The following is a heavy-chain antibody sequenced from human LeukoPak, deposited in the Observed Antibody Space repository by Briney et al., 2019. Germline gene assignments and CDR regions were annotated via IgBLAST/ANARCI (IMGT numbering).Heavy chain of an antibody. Sequence: SQTLSLTCTVSGGSIRSGDYYWSWIRQPPGKGLEWIAYMHYSGTTNYNPSLRSRVTISVDTSKNQFSLKVSSVTAADTAVYYCAKILAGEPPWYFDLWGRGTLVTVSS. J-gene: IGHJ2*01. CDR1: GGSIRSGDYY. CDR3: AKILAGEPPWYFDL. D-gene: IGHD3-10*01. V-gene: IGHV4-61*08. CDR2: MHYSGTT.